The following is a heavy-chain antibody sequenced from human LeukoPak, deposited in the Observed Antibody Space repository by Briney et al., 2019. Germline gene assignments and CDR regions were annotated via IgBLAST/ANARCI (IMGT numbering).Heavy chain of an antibody. J-gene: IGHJ4*02. D-gene: IGHD2-2*01. V-gene: IGHV4-34*01. Sequence: SETLSLTCAVYGGSFSGYYWSWIRQPPGKGLEWIGEINHSGSTNYNPSLKSRVTISVDTSKNQFSLKLSSVTAADTAVYYCARVRPQCSSTSCDTPTDYWGQGTLVTVSS. CDR1: GGSFSGYY. CDR2: INHSGST. CDR3: ARVRPQCSSTSCDTPTDY.